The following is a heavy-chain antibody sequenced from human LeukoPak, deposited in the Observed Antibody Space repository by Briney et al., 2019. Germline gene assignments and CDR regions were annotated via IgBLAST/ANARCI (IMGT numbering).Heavy chain of an antibody. CDR2: ISGSGGSA. Sequence: GGSLRLSCAASGFTFSTYAMSWVRQAPGKGLEWVSAISGSGGSAYYADSVKGRFTISRDNSKNTLYLQMNSLRAEDTAVYYCAKGMVVAATNFDYWGQGTLVTVSS. CDR3: AKGMVVAATNFDY. J-gene: IGHJ4*02. V-gene: IGHV3-23*01. D-gene: IGHD2-15*01. CDR1: GFTFSTYA.